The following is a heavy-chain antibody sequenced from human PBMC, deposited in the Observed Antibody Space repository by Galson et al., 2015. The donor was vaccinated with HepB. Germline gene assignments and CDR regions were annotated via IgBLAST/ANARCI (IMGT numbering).Heavy chain of an antibody. V-gene: IGHV3-23*01. D-gene: IGHD3-10*01. Sequence: SLRLSCAASGFTFSSYAMSWVRQAPGKGLEWVSAISGSGGSTYYADSVRGRFTISRDNSKNTLYLQMNSLRAEDTAVYYCARDWRGLFGSGSSNYFDYWGQGTLVTVSS. J-gene: IGHJ4*02. CDR1: GFTFSSYA. CDR2: ISGSGGST. CDR3: ARDWRGLFGSGSSNYFDY.